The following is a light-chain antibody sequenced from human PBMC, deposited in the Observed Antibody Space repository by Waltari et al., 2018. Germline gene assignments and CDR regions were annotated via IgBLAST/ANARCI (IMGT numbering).Light chain of an antibody. J-gene: IGLJ3*02. Sequence: QSVLTQPPSTSGTPGQAVPISCSGSSSNIENNYVYWYQQLPGTAPKLLVYWNNRRPSGLTDRFFASKSGTSASLAISGLRSEDEGDYYCLAWDASLSGWVFGGGTKVTVL. CDR1: SSNIENNY. CDR3: LAWDASLSGWV. V-gene: IGLV1-47*01. CDR2: WNN.